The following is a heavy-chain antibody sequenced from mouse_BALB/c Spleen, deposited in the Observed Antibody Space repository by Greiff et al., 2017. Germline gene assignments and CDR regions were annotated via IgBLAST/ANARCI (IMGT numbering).Heavy chain of an antibody. CDR3: ARQTYGPHWYFDV. V-gene: IGHV5-9-3*01. CDR2: ISSGGSYT. CDR1: GFTFSSYA. Sequence: EVKLVESGGGLVKPGGSLKLSCAASGFTFSSYAMSWVRPTPEKRLEWVATISSGGSYTYYPDSVKGRFTISRDNAKNTLYLQMSSLRSEDTAMYYCARQTYGPHWYFDVWGAGTTVTVSS. D-gene: IGHD1-1*02. J-gene: IGHJ1*01.